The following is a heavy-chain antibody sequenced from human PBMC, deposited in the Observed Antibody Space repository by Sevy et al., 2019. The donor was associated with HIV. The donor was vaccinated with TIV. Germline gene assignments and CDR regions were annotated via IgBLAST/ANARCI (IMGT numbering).Heavy chain of an antibody. Sequence: GGSLRLSCAASGFTFSSYGMHWVRQAPGKGLEWVAVISYDGSNKYYADSVKGRFTISRDNSKNTLYLQMNGLRAEDTAVYYCVRRVMSGGDCSGGSCYGYFQHWGQGTLVTVSS. J-gene: IGHJ1*01. CDR1: GFTFSSYG. CDR2: ISYDGSNK. CDR3: VRRVMSGGDCSGGSCYGYFQH. D-gene: IGHD2-15*01. V-gene: IGHV3-30*03.